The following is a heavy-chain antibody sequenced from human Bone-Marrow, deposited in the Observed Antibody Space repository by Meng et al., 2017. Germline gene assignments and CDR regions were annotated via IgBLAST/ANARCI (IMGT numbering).Heavy chain of an antibody. CDR2: MNPNSGNT. CDR1: GYTFTSYN. V-gene: IGHV1-8*01. J-gene: IGHJ4*02. Sequence: QLVHSGAEGKETGAYVTFSCKSSGYTFTSYNINWVRQGTGQGLEWMGWMNPNSGNTGYAQKFQGRVTMTRNTSISTDYMELSSLRSEDTAVYYCARVGEYEFDSWGQGTLVTVSS. CDR3: ARVGEYEFDS. D-gene: IGHD2-21*01.